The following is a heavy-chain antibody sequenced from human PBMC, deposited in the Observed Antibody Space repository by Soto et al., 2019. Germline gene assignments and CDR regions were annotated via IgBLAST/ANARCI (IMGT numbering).Heavy chain of an antibody. Sequence: EVQLVESGGGLVQPGGSLRLSCAASGFTFSLYSMSWVRQAPGKGLEWVSYISRSSTGIHYADYVKGRFTISRDDATNAMHLQMNSLRDGDTAVYYCARAVTWGLDVWGQGTTVSISS. CDR1: GFTFSLYS. CDR3: ARAVTWGLDV. J-gene: IGHJ6*02. D-gene: IGHD3-10*01. CDR2: ISRSSTGI. V-gene: IGHV3-48*02.